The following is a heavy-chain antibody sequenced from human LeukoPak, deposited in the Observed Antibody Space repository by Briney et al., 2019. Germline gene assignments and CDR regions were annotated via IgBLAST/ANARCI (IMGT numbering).Heavy chain of an antibody. V-gene: IGHV4-34*01. CDR2: INHSGST. Sequence: SETLSLTCAVYGGSFSGYYWSWIRQPPGKGLEWIGEINHSGSTNYNPSLKSRVTISVDTSKNQFSLKLSSVTAADTAVYYCARGRGVPAAIRRGNWSDPWGQGTLVTVSS. D-gene: IGHD2-2*02. CDR1: GGSFSGYY. J-gene: IGHJ5*02. CDR3: ARGRGVPAAIRRGNWSDP.